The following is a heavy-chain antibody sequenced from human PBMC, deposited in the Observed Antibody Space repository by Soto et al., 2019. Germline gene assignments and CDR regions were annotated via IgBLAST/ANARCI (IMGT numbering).Heavy chain of an antibody. CDR2: ISAYNGNT. D-gene: IGHD3-10*01. Sequence: ASVKVSCKASGYTFTSYGISWVRQAPGQGLEWMGWISAYNGNTNYAQKLQGRVTMTTDTSTSTAYMELRSLRSDDTAVYYCARELWFGELFPKNDAFDIWGQGPMVTVS. CDR1: GYTFTSYG. V-gene: IGHV1-18*01. CDR3: ARELWFGELFPKNDAFDI. J-gene: IGHJ3*02.